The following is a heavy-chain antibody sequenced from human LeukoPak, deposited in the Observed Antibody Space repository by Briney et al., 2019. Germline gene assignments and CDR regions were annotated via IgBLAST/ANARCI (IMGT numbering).Heavy chain of an antibody. CDR2: ISGSGDNT. Sequence: GGSLRLSCAASGFTFSGFAMSWVRRTPGKGLEWVSGISGSGDNTLYADSVKGRFTISRDNSKNTLYLEMNSLRAEDTAIYYCAKKEGHPLPKFFKEGRGQGTTVTVSS. J-gene: IGHJ6*01. CDR1: GFTFSGFA. V-gene: IGHV3-23*01. CDR3: AKKEGHPLPKFFKEG.